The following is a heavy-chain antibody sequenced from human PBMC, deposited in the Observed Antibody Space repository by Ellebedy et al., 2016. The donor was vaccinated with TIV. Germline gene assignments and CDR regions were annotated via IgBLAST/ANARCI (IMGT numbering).Heavy chain of an antibody. CDR1: GFTFSSYW. J-gene: IGHJ5*02. D-gene: IGHD6-19*01. V-gene: IGHV3-7*03. Sequence: GESLKISXAASGFTFSSYWMSWVRQAPGKGLEWVANIKQDGSEKYYVDSVKGRFTISRDNAKNSLYLQMNSLRAEDTAVYYCARDLPPHIAVAGTAGWFDPWGQGTLVTVSS. CDR2: IKQDGSEK. CDR3: ARDLPPHIAVAGTAGWFDP.